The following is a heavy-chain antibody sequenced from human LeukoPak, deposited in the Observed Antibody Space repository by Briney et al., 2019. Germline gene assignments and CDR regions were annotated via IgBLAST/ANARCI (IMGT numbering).Heavy chain of an antibody. Sequence: GGSLRLSCAASGFTFSSYAMSWVRQAPGKGLEWVSAISGSGGSTYYADSVKGRFTISRDNSKNTLYLQMRSLRAEDTALYYCAKDLSNWNYRGGDSWGQGTLVTVSS. D-gene: IGHD1-7*01. CDR3: AKDLSNWNYRGGDS. CDR2: ISGSGGST. CDR1: GFTFSSYA. V-gene: IGHV3-23*01. J-gene: IGHJ4*02.